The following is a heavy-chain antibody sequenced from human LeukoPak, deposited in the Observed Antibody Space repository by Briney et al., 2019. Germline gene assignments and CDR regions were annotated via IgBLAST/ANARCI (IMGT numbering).Heavy chain of an antibody. CDR3: ACGRSLDY. CDR1: GYTFTTYA. Sequence: ASVKVSCKASGYTFTTYAMHWVRQAPGQSLEWMGWISAGNGNTKYSQKFQGRVSITRDTSANTGYTELNSLRSEDTAVYFCACGRSLDYWGQGTLVTVSS. CDR2: ISAGNGNT. V-gene: IGHV1-3*01. J-gene: IGHJ4*02. D-gene: IGHD2-21*01.